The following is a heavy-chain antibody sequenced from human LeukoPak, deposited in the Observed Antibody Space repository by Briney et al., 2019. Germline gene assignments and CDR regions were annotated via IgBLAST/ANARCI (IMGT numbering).Heavy chain of an antibody. V-gene: IGHV4-59*08. Sequence: SETLSLTCTVSGGSVSSYYWNWIRQPPGKGLEWIGYIYYSGSTNYNPSLRSRVTISVDTSKNQFSLKLSSVTAADTAVYYCAREVVHATFDPWGQGTPVTVFS. J-gene: IGHJ5*02. CDR2: IYYSGST. D-gene: IGHD3-16*02. CDR3: AREVVHATFDP. CDR1: GGSVSSYY.